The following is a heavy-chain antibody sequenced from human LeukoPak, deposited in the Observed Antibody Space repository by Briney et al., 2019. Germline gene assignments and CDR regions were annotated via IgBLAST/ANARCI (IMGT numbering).Heavy chain of an antibody. CDR2: ISSSGSTI. J-gene: IGHJ3*02. V-gene: IGHV3-11*01. CDR1: VFTVSSNY. CDR3: ARVKCSSTSCYPDAFDI. Sequence: GGSLRLSCAASVFTVSSNYMSWVRQAPGKGLEWVSYISSSGSTIYYADSVKGRFTISRDNAENSLYLQMNSLRAEDTAVYYCARVKCSSTSCYPDAFDIWGQGTMVTVSS. D-gene: IGHD2-2*01.